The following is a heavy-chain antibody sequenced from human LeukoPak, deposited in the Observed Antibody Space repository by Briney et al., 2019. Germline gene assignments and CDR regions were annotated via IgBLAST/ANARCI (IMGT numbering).Heavy chain of an antibody. V-gene: IGHV3-9*01. CDR1: GFTFDDYA. Sequence: GGSLRLSCAASGFTFDDYAMHWVRQAPGKGLEWVSGISWNSGSIGYADSVKGRFTISRDNAKNSLYLQMNSLRAEDTALYYCAKDTGSSSWYVGNWGQGTLVTVSS. CDR3: AKDTGSSSWYVGN. CDR2: ISWNSGSI. D-gene: IGHD6-13*01. J-gene: IGHJ4*02.